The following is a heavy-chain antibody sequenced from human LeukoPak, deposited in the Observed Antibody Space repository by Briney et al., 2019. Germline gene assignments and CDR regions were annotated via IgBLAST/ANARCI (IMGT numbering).Heavy chain of an antibody. J-gene: IGHJ6*03. CDR2: ISSSSSTL. CDR1: GFTFSTYN. V-gene: IGHV3-48*01. CDR3: ARSGGVVVPAEGPQGHYYYSYYMDV. Sequence: GGSLRLSCAASGFTFSTYNMNWVRQAPGKGLEWVSYISSSSSTLYYADPVKGRFTISRDNAKSSLYLQMNSLRAEDTAVYYCARSGGVVVPAEGPQGHYYYSYYMDVWGKGTTVTVSS. D-gene: IGHD2-2*01.